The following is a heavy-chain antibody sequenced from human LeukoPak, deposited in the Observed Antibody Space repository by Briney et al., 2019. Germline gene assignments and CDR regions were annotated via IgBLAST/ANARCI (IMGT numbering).Heavy chain of an antibody. J-gene: IGHJ4*02. CDR3: ARAPRYYYDSSGAFDY. CDR2: IYHGGST. Sequence: SETLSLTCAVSGGSISSGGYSWSWIRQPPGKGLEWIGYIYHGGSTYYNPSLKSRVTISVDRSKNQFSLKLSSVTAADTAVYYCARAPRYYYDSSGAFDYWGQGTLVTVSS. D-gene: IGHD3-22*01. CDR1: GGSISSGGYS. V-gene: IGHV4-30-2*01.